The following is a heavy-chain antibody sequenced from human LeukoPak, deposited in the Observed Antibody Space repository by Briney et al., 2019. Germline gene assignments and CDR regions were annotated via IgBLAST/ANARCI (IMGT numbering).Heavy chain of an antibody. V-gene: IGHV4-59*01. CDR3: ARGKPLRGLQWLPFDY. Sequence: PSETLSLTCTVSGGSISSYYWSWIRQPPGKGLEWIGYIYYSGSTNYNPSLKSRVTISVDTSKNQFSLKLSSVTAADTAVYYCARGKPLRGLQWLPFDYWGQGTLVTVSS. CDR1: GGSISSYY. J-gene: IGHJ4*02. CDR2: IYYSGST. D-gene: IGHD6-19*01.